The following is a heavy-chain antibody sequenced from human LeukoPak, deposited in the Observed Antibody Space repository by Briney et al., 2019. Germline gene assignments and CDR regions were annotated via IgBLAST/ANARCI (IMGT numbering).Heavy chain of an antibody. Sequence: GGSLRLSCAASGFTFSSYAMSWVRQAPGKGLEWVSAISGSGGSTYYADSVKGRFTISRDNAKNSLYLQMNSLRAEDTAVYYCATSVVRGVIVDYWGQGTLVTVSS. CDR1: GFTFSSYA. J-gene: IGHJ4*02. D-gene: IGHD3-10*01. CDR2: ISGSGGST. CDR3: ATSVVRGVIVDY. V-gene: IGHV3-23*01.